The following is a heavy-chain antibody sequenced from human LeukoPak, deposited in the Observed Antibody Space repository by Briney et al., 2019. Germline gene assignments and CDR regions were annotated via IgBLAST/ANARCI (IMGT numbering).Heavy chain of an antibody. CDR3: ARRPLSDGSGSFCSWFDP. J-gene: IGHJ5*02. CDR1: GGSFSGYY. CDR2: INHSGST. V-gene: IGHV4-34*01. D-gene: IGHD3-10*01. Sequence: SETLSLTCAVYGGSFSGYYWSWIRQPPGKGLEWIGEINHSGSTNYNPSLKSRVTMSVDTSKNQFSLKLSSVTAADTAVYYCARRPLSDGSGSFCSWFDPWGQGTLVTVSS.